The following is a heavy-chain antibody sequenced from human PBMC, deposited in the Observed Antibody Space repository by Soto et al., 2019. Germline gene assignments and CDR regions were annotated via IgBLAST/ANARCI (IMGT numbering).Heavy chain of an antibody. J-gene: IGHJ2*01. CDR1: GGTFSSYT. CDR2: IIPIFGTA. CDR3: ARGNHRWLQLWYFDL. Sequence: QVQLVQSGAEVKKPGSSVTVSCKASGGTFSSYTISWVRQAPGQGLEWRGGIIPIFGTANYAQKFQGRVTITADESTSTAYMELSSRRSEDTAVYYCARGNHRWLQLWYFDLWGRGTLVTVSS. D-gene: IGHD5-12*01. V-gene: IGHV1-69*12.